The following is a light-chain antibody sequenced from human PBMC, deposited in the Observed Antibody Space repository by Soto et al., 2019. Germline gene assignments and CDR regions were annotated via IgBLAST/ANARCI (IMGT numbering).Light chain of an antibody. CDR2: AAS. CDR3: QQVKHYPLT. CDR1: QDISTH. Sequence: DIQLTQSPSFLSASVGDRVTITCRASQDISTHLAWYQQQPGRAPKLLIFAASTLQSGVPAWFGGSGSGTEFTLTISSLQPEDFATYYCQQVKHYPLTFGGGTKVEIK. J-gene: IGKJ4*01. V-gene: IGKV1-9*01.